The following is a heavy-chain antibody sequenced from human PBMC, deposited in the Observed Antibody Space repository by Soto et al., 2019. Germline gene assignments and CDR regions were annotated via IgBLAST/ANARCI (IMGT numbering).Heavy chain of an antibody. D-gene: IGHD2-8*01. V-gene: IGHV4-34*01. Sequence: SETLSLTCAVYGGSFSGYYWSWIRQPPGKXLEWIGEINHSGSTNYNPSLKSRVTISVDTSKNQFSLKLSSVTAADTAVYYCAREQLGYCTNGVCQTDYYYYYGMDVWGQGTTVTVSS. CDR3: AREQLGYCTNGVCQTDYYYYYGMDV. J-gene: IGHJ6*02. CDR2: INHSGST. CDR1: GGSFSGYY.